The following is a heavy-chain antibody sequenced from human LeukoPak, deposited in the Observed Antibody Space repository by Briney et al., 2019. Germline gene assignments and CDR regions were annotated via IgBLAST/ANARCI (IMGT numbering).Heavy chain of an antibody. CDR1: GGSISSGGYY. CDR2: IYYSGST. Sequence: SSQTLSLTCTVSGGSISSGGYYWSWIRQHPGKGLEWIGYIYYSGSTYYNPSLKSRVTISVDTSKNQFSLKLSSVTAADTAVYHCARDPTFGWFDPWGQGTLVTVSS. D-gene: IGHD3-10*01. CDR3: ARDPTFGWFDP. V-gene: IGHV4-31*03. J-gene: IGHJ5*02.